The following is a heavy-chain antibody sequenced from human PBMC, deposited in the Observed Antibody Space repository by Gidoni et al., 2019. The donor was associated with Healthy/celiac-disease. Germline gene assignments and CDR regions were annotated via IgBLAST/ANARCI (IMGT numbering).Heavy chain of an antibody. V-gene: IGHV3-73*02. CDR3: TRPGQNDYPYYYGMDV. CDR2: IRSKANSYAT. CDR1: GFTFSGSA. D-gene: IGHD1-1*01. Sequence: EVQLVESGGGLVQPGGSLKLSCAASGFTFSGSAMHWVRQASGKGLEWVGRIRSKANSYATAYAASVKGRFTISRDDSKNTAYLQMNSLKTEDTAVYYCTRPGQNDYPYYYGMDVWGQGTTVTVSS. J-gene: IGHJ6*02.